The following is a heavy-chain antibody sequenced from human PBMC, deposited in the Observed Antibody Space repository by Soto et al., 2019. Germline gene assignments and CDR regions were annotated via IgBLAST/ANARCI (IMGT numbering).Heavy chain of an antibody. Sequence: SPALSLTCTLAGGTVSSGSHYWSSLRQPPGKGLEWIGYIYYSGSTNYNPSLNSRVTVSVDTSKNQFSLKLRSVTAADTAVYYCAREFEYYFDNWGQGTLVTVSS. CDR1: GGTVSSGSHY. V-gene: IGHV4-61*01. CDR2: IYYSGST. CDR3: AREFEYYFDN. J-gene: IGHJ4*02. D-gene: IGHD3-9*01.